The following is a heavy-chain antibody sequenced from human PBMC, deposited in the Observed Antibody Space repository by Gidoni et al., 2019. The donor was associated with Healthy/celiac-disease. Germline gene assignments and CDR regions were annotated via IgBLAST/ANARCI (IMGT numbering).Heavy chain of an antibody. D-gene: IGHD3-22*01. J-gene: IGHJ4*02. CDR2: IRWNSGSI. CDR3: AKDIYTDSSGSVFDY. CDR1: GFTFADYA. Sequence: EVQLVESGGGLVQPGGSLRLSCAASGFTFADYAMHWVRHAPGKGLEWVSGIRWNSGSIGYADSVKGRFTITRDNAKNSLYLQMNSLRAEDTALYYCAKDIYTDSSGSVFDYWGQGTLVTVSS. V-gene: IGHV3-9*01.